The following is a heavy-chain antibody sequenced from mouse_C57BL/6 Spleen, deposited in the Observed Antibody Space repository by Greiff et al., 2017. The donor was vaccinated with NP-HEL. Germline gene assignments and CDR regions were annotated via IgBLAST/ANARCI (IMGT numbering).Heavy chain of an antibody. Sequence: EVQLQESGPGLVKPSQSLSLTCSVTGYSITSGYYWNWIRQFPGNKLEWMGYISYDGSNKYNPSLKNRISITRDTSKNQFFLKLNSVTTEDTATYYCARGPSYYDYWGQGTLVTVSA. J-gene: IGHJ3*01. CDR3: ARGPSYYDY. D-gene: IGHD2-4*01. CDR1: GYSITSGYY. V-gene: IGHV3-6*01. CDR2: ISYDGSN.